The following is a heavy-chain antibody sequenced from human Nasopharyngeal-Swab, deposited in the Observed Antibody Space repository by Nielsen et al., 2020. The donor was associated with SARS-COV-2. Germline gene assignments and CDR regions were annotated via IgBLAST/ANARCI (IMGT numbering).Heavy chain of an antibody. CDR3: ATVHAWGGYRHNFDY. J-gene: IGHJ4*02. Sequence: WVRQAPGQGLEWMGGFVPEDGETIYAQKFQGRVTMTEDTSTDTAYMELSSLRSEDTAVYYCATVHAWGGYRHNFDYWGQGTLVTVSS. D-gene: IGHD5-12*01. V-gene: IGHV1-24*01. CDR2: FVPEDGET.